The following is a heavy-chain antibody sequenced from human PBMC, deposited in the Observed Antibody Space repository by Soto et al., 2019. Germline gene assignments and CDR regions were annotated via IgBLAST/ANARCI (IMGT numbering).Heavy chain of an antibody. Sequence: GGSLRLSCAASGFTFSSYGMHWVRQAPGKGLEWVAVISYDGSNKYYADSVKGRFTISRDNSKNTMYLQMNSLRAEDTAVYYCAKDSSSWYYYNYYYYMDVWGKGTTVTVSS. D-gene: IGHD6-13*01. CDR1: GFTFSSYG. CDR2: ISYDGSNK. CDR3: AKDSSSWYYYNYYYYMDV. J-gene: IGHJ6*03. V-gene: IGHV3-30*18.